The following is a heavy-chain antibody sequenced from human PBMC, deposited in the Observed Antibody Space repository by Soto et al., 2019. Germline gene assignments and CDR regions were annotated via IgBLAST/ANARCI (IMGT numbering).Heavy chain of an antibody. CDR2: ISWNSGSI. CDR3: AKVDGDYNY. J-gene: IGHJ4*02. D-gene: IGHD4-17*01. Sequence: SLRLSCAASGFTFDDYAMHWVRQAPGKGLEWVSGISWNSGSIGYADSVKGRFTISRDNAKNSLYLQMNSLRAEDTALYYCAKVDGDYNYWGQGTLVTVSS. CDR1: GFTFDDYA. V-gene: IGHV3-9*01.